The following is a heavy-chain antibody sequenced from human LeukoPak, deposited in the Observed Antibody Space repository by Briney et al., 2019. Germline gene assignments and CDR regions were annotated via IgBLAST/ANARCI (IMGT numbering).Heavy chain of an antibody. Sequence: QTGGSLRLSCAASGFTFSSYGMHWVRQAPGKGLEWVAFIRCDGSNKYYADSVKGRFTISRDNSKNTLYLQMNSLRAEDTAVYYCARDSGTGRLADFWGQGTLVTVSS. CDR2: IRCDGSNK. CDR1: GFTFSSYG. D-gene: IGHD3-10*01. CDR3: ARDSGTGRLADF. V-gene: IGHV3-30*02. J-gene: IGHJ4*02.